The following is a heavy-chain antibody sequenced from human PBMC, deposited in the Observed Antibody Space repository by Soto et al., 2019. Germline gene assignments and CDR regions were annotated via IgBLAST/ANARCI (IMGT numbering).Heavy chain of an antibody. CDR3: ARVFYDILTGYYESYYWYFDL. J-gene: IGHJ2*01. D-gene: IGHD3-9*01. Sequence: QVQLVESGGGVVQPGRSLRLSCAASGFTFSSYAMHWVRQAPGKGLEWVAVISYDGSNKYYADSVKGRFTISRDNSKNTVYLQMNRLRAEDTAVYYCARVFYDILTGYYESYYWYFDLWGRGTLVTVSS. CDR2: ISYDGSNK. V-gene: IGHV3-30-3*01. CDR1: GFTFSSYA.